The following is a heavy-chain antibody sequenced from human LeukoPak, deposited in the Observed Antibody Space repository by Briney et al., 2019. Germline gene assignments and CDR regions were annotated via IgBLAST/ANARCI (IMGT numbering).Heavy chain of an antibody. V-gene: IGHV4-34*01. CDR1: GGSFSGYY. J-gene: IGHJ4*02. CDR3: AWTEGCGDYFDY. D-gene: IGHD1-14*01. CDR2: INHSGST. Sequence: SETLSFTCGVYGGSFSGYYWSWIRQPPGKGLEWIGEINHSGSTNYNPSLKSRVTISVDTSKNQFSLKLSSVTAADTAVYYCAWTEGCGDYFDYWGQGTLVTVSS.